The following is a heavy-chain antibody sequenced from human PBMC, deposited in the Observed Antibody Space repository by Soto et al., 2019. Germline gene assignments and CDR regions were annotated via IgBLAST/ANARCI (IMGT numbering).Heavy chain of an antibody. CDR3: AREGPTAAAGTFVY. V-gene: IGHV4-59*01. J-gene: IGHJ4*02. CDR2: IYYSGST. D-gene: IGHD6-13*01. Sequence: QVQLQESGPGLVKPSETLSLTCTVSGGSISSYYWSWIRQPPGKGLEWIGYIYYSGSTNYNPSLESRGTTSVDTSKNQFSLKLCSVTAADTAVYYCAREGPTAAAGTFVYWGQGTLVTVSS. CDR1: GGSISSYY.